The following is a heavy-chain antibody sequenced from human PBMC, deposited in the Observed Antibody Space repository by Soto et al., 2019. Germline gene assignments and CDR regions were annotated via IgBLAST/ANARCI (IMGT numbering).Heavy chain of an antibody. D-gene: IGHD5-18*01. CDR1: GFTFSNYG. V-gene: IGHV3-30*03. J-gene: IGHJ4*02. CDR3: ARDSVDTAMVRFDY. CDR2: ISYDGSNK. Sequence: GGSLRLSCAASGFTFSNYGMHWVRQAPGKGLEWVAVISYDGSNKYYADSVKGRFTISRDNSKNTLYLQMNSLRAEDTAVYYCARDSVDTAMVRFDYWGQGIRVTVSS.